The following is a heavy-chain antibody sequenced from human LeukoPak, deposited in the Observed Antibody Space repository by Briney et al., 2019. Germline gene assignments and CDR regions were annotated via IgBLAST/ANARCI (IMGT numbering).Heavy chain of an antibody. J-gene: IGHJ4*02. CDR2: IYHSGST. Sequence: SETLSLTCAVSGGSISSGGYSWSWIRQPPGKGLEWIGYIYHSGSTYYNPSLKSRVTISVDRSKNQFSLKLSSVTAADTAVYYCARGVSSYGLRYFDYWGQGTLVTVSS. CDR3: ARGVSSYGLRYFDY. CDR1: GGSISSGGYS. D-gene: IGHD5-18*01. V-gene: IGHV4-30-2*01.